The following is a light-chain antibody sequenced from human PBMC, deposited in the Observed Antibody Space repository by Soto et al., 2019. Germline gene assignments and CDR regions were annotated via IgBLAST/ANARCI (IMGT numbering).Light chain of an antibody. V-gene: IGKV3-20*01. CDR3: HQYCSSPSFT. CDR2: DSS. CDR1: QSVSSSY. J-gene: IGKJ3*01. Sequence: EIVLTQCPGTLSLSPGERATLSCRAGQSVSSSYLAWYQQKPGQAPRLLIYDSSCRATGIPDRFSGSGSGTDFPLTISILEPEDFAVYYCHQYCSSPSFTFGPGTKVAIK.